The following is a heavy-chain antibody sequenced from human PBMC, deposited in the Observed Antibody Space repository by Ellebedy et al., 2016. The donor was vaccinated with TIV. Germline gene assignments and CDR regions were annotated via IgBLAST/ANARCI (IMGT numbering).Heavy chain of an antibody. Sequence: GEFLKISXAASGFTFSSYAMHWVRQAPGKGLEWVAVISYDGSNKYYADSVKGRFTISRDNSKNTLYLQMNSLRAEDTAVYYCARDVAEVGATVHIWGQGTMVTVSS. CDR3: ARDVAEVGATVHI. J-gene: IGHJ3*02. D-gene: IGHD1-26*01. CDR1: GFTFSSYA. CDR2: ISYDGSNK. V-gene: IGHV3-30-3*01.